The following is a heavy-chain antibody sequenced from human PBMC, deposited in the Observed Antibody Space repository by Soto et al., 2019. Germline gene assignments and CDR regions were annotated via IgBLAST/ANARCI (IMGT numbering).Heavy chain of an antibody. CDR3: ARGIFRRRIAAAVIAGSWFDP. V-gene: IGHV4-34*01. J-gene: IGHJ5*02. CDR2: INHSGST. Sequence: TSETLSLTCAVYGGSFSGYYWSWIRQPPGKGLEWIGEINHSGSTNYNPSLKSRVTISVDTSKNQFSLKLSSVTAADTAVYYCARGIFRRRIAAAVIAGSWFDPWGQGTLVTVSS. CDR1: GGSFSGYY. D-gene: IGHD6-13*01.